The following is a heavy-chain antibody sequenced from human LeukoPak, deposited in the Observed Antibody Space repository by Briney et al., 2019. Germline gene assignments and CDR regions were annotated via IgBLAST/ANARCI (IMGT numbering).Heavy chain of an antibody. CDR2: IYYSGST. CDR1: GGSISSYY. J-gene: IGHJ3*02. D-gene: IGHD3-9*01. V-gene: IGHV4-59*01. Sequence: SETLSLPCTVSGGSISSYYGSWLRQPPGKGLEWIGYIYYSGSTNYNPSLKSRVTISVDTSKNQFSLKLSSVTAADTAVYYCASGRGYDILTTPDDAFDIWGQGTMVTVSS. CDR3: ASGRGYDILTTPDDAFDI.